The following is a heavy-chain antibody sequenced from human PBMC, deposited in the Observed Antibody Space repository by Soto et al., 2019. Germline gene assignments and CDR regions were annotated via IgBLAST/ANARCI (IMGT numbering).Heavy chain of an antibody. V-gene: IGHV3-23*01. CDR3: AKDYYDSSGYSYDAFDI. D-gene: IGHD3-22*01. J-gene: IGHJ3*02. CDR2: ISGSGGST. Sequence: GASVKVSCAASGFTFSSYAMSWVRQAPGKGLEWVSAISGSGGSTYYADSVKGRFTISRDNSKNTLYLQMNSLRAEDTAVYYCAKDYYDSSGYSYDAFDIWGQGTMVTVSS. CDR1: GFTFSSYA.